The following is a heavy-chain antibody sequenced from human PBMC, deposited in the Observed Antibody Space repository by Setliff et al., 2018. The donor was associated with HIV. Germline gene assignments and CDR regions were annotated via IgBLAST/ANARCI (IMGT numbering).Heavy chain of an antibody. J-gene: IGHJ3*02. CDR3: ASGRGEYSSGWYRNALDI. CDR2: ISAYNGNT. CDR1: GYTFTSFG. V-gene: IGHV1-18*01. Sequence: ASVKVSCKASGYTFTSFGIIWVRQAPGQGLEWMGWISAYNGNTNYAQKVQGRVTMTTDTSTSTAYMELRSLRSDDAAVYYCASGRGEYSSGWYRNALDIWGQGTMVTVSS. D-gene: IGHD6-19*01.